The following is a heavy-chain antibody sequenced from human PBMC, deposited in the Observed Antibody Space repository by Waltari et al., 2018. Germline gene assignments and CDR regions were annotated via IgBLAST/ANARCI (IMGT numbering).Heavy chain of an antibody. CDR2: IYHRGRT. Sequence: QVQLLESGPGLVRPSETLSLTCAVSGYSISSVYYWGWIRQPPGKGLEWIANIYHRGRTDDNPSLKSRVTISVDTYKNQCSLKLSSVTAADTAVYYCTRLVGGSGWEALDIWGQGTMVTVSS. CDR1: GYSISSVYY. V-gene: IGHV4-38-2*01. D-gene: IGHD6-19*01. CDR3: TRLVGGSGWEALDI. J-gene: IGHJ3*02.